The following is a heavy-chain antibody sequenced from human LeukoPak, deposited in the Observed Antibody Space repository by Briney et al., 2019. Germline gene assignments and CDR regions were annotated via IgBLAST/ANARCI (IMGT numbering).Heavy chain of an antibody. Sequence: GRSLRLSCAASGFTFSSYAMHWVRQAPGKGLEWVAVISYDGSNKYYADSVKGRFTISRDNSKNTLYLQMNSLRAGDTAVYYCASSRYNWNYPSMGYFDYWGQGTLVTVSS. V-gene: IGHV3-30-3*01. CDR3: ASSRYNWNYPSMGYFDY. D-gene: IGHD1-7*01. CDR1: GFTFSSYA. J-gene: IGHJ4*02. CDR2: ISYDGSNK.